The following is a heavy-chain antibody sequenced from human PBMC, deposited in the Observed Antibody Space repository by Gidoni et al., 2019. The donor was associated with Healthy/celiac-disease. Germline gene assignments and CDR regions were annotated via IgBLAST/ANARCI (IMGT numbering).Heavy chain of an antibody. CDR2: IWYDGSNK. J-gene: IGHJ4*02. CDR1: GLTFSSYG. Sequence: QVQPVESGGGVVQPGRSLSLPCAAPGLTFSSYGMHWVRQAPGKGLGWVAVIWYDGSNKYYADSVKGRFTISRDNSKNTLYLQMNSLRAEDTAVYYCAREQRLRFIDYWGQGTLVTVSS. D-gene: IGHD3-16*01. CDR3: AREQRLRFIDY. V-gene: IGHV3-33*01.